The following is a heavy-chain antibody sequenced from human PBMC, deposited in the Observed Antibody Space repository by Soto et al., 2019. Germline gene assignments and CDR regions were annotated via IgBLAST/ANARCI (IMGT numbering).Heavy chain of an antibody. CDR3: ARRKSVPAAWAFYFDY. CDR2: MNPNSGNT. Sequence: SVKVSCKASGYTFTSYDINWVRQATGQGLEWMGWMNPNSGNTDYAQKFQGRVTMTRNTSISTAYMELSSLRSEDTAVYYCARRKSVPAAWAFYFDYWGQGALVTVSS. J-gene: IGHJ4*02. D-gene: IGHD2-2*01. V-gene: IGHV1-8*01. CDR1: GYTFTSYD.